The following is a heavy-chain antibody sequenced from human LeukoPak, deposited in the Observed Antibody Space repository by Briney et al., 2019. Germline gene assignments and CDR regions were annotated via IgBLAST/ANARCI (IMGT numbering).Heavy chain of an antibody. CDR1: GFTFNNYA. D-gene: IGHD2-2*01. V-gene: IGHV3-23*01. CDR2: ISPSGDST. J-gene: IGHJ4*02. CDR3: AKIPKGGYFDY. Sequence: PGGSLRLSCAVSGFTFNNYAMNWVRQAPGKGLEWVSHISPSGDSTYYADSVKGRFTISRDSSKNTLSLQMNSLRAEDTAVYYCAKIPKGGYFDYWGQGTLVTVSS.